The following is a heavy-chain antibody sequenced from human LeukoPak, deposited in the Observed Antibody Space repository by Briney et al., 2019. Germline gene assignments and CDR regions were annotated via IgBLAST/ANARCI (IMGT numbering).Heavy chain of an antibody. D-gene: IGHD4-17*01. CDR3: ARGLYGDYDYWDV. V-gene: IGHV4-59*01. Sequence: TSETLSLTCTVSGGSISSYYWSWIRQPPGKGLEWIGYIYYSGSTNYNPSLKSRVTISVDTSKNQFSLKLSSVTAADTAVYYCARGLYGDYDYWDVWGKGTTVTVSS. J-gene: IGHJ6*04. CDR1: GGSISSYY. CDR2: IYYSGST.